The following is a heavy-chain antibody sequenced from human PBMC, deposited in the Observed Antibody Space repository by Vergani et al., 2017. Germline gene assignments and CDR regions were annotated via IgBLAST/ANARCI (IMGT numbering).Heavy chain of an antibody. CDR1: GFTFDTYT. CDR3: TTAWGLYYLHGEYFQY. D-gene: IGHD3-10*01. CDR2: IRSGGGDI. Sequence: EVQLLESGGGLVQPGGSRRLSCAGAGFTFDTYTMAYVRQAPGKGLEWVATIRSGGGDIFYADSVKGRFTIARENSKNTLFLQMKSLKDEETAVYYCTTAWGLYYLHGEYFQYWGRGTLVSVS. V-gene: IGHV3-23*01. J-gene: IGHJ1*01.